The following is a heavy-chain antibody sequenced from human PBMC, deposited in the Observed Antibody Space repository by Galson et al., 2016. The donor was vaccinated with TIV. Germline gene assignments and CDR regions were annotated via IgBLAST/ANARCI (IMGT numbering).Heavy chain of an antibody. CDR2: INWNSGYF. D-gene: IGHD2-2*02. J-gene: IGHJ6*02. CDR1: GFSFDDYA. V-gene: IGHV3-9*01. Sequence: SLRLSCAASGFSFDDYAMHWVRQVPGKGLEWVSGINWNSGYFGYADSVKGRFTILRDSAQNSLYLHMSSLSAEDTAFYYCAKDMNIGCTTSNCYSYDYYYYALDVWGQGTTVTVSS. CDR3: AKDMNIGCTTSNCYSYDYYYYALDV.